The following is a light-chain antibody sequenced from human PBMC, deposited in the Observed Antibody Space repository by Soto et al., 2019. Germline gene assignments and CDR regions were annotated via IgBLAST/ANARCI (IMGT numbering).Light chain of an antibody. J-gene: IGKJ5*01. CDR2: DAS. Sequence: DIQMTQSPSSLSASVGDRVTITCRTSQAISNYLNWYQHKPGKAPKLLIYDASSLQSGVPSRFSGSGSGTDFTLTISSLQSEDFASYYCQQSYTTPITFGQGTRLEIK. CDR1: QAISNY. CDR3: QQSYTTPIT. V-gene: IGKV1-39*01.